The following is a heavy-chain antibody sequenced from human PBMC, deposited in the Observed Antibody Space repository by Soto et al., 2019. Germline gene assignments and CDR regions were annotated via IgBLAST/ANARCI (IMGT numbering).Heavy chain of an antibody. D-gene: IGHD2-2*01. CDR3: ARVYCSLTCCYSPGRHPHWFDL. V-gene: IGHV1-3*01. Sequence: ASVKVSCKASGYTFTSYAMHWVRQAPVQRLEWMGWINAGNGNTKYSQKFQGRVTITRDTSASTAYMELSSLRSEDTAVYYCARVYCSLTCCYSPGRHPHWFDLWSQGTPVTVSS. CDR2: INAGNGNT. CDR1: GYTFTSYA. J-gene: IGHJ5*02.